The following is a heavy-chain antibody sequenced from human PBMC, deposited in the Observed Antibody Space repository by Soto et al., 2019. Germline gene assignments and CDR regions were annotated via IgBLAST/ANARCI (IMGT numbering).Heavy chain of an antibody. Sequence: QVQLVQSGAEVKKPGYSVKVSCKASGDTFNKYAFNWVRQAPGQGLEWMGGIIPIFGTPNYAQRVQGRVTITADESTSTAYMELSSLRSEDTAVYYCARGIDYGGVNRIDYWGQGTLVTVSS. V-gene: IGHV1-69*01. J-gene: IGHJ4*02. CDR3: ARGIDYGGVNRIDY. CDR1: GDTFNKYA. CDR2: IIPIFGTP. D-gene: IGHD4-17*01.